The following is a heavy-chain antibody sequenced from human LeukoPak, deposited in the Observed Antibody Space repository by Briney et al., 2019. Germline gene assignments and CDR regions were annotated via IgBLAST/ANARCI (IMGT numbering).Heavy chain of an antibody. V-gene: IGHV4-4*07. CDR3: ARSILVGATIYFDY. CDR2: IYTSGST. D-gene: IGHD1-26*01. CDR1: GGSISSYY. J-gene: IGHJ4*02. Sequence: SETLSLTCPVSGGSISSYYWSWIRQPAGKGLEWIGRIYTSGSTNYNPSLKSRVTMSVDTSKNQFSLKLSSVTAADTAVYYCARSILVGATIYFDYWGQGTLVTVSS.